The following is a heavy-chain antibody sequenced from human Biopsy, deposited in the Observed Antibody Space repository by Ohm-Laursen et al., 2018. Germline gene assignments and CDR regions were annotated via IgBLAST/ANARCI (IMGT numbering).Heavy chain of an antibody. V-gene: IGHV4-59*01. D-gene: IGHD1-26*01. CDR2: ICYSWST. Sequence: SGTLSLTCTVSGGSIGSFFWSWIRQPPGQGLEWIGYICYSWSTNYNPSLRSRVTISVDRSKNQFSLELSSVTAADTAVYYCARVGAGAPSIDYFDYWGQGALVTVSS. J-gene: IGHJ4*02. CDR1: GGSIGSFF. CDR3: ARVGAGAPSIDYFDY.